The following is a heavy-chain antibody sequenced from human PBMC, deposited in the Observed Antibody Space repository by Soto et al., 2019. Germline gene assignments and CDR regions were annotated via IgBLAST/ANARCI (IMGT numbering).Heavy chain of an antibody. D-gene: IGHD3-10*01. CDR3: ARLVSMIRDYGMDV. CDR2: ISTDNRYI. CDR1: GLTFSSYS. V-gene: IGHV3-21*01. J-gene: IGHJ6*02. Sequence: DVQLVESGGGLVKPGGSLRLSCAASGLTFSSYSMNWVRQAPGKGLEWVSSISTDNRYIYYTDSVKGRFTISRDNAKNSLYLEMNSLRAEDTAVYYCARLVSMIRDYGMDVWGQGTTVTVSS.